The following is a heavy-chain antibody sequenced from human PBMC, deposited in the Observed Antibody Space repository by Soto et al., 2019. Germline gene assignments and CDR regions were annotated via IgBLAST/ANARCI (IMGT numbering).Heavy chain of an antibody. V-gene: IGHV4-39*01. J-gene: IGHJ4*02. CDR1: GGSFTSSTYY. CDR3: ARLWQRLVPDQ. Sequence: PSETLSLTCTVSGGSFTSSTYYWGWIRQPPGKGLAWIASIHDSGTTYYNPSFKSRVTISVDTSKNQFSLKLTSVTVADTAVYHCARLWQRLVPDQWGQGALVTVSS. D-gene: IGHD6-13*01. CDR2: IHDSGTT.